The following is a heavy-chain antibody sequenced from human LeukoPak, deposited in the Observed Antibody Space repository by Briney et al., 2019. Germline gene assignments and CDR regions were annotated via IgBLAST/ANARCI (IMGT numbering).Heavy chain of an antibody. D-gene: IGHD1-26*01. Sequence: PGGSLRLSCAASGFTFSSYAMSWVRQAPGKGLEWVSGISWNSGSIGYADSVKGRFTISRDNAKNSLYLQMNSLRAEDTALYYCAKDISDSGSGGMDVWGQGTTVTVSS. CDR3: AKDISDSGSGGMDV. CDR2: ISWNSGSI. V-gene: IGHV3-9*01. J-gene: IGHJ6*02. CDR1: GFTFSSYA.